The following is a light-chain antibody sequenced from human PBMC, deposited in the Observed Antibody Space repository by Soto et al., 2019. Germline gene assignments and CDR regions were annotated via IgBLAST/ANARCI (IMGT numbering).Light chain of an antibody. CDR1: QSVSSN. Sequence: EIMMTQSPATLSVSPGERATLSCRASQSVSSNLAWYQQKPGQAPRFLIYGASTRATGIPARFSGSGSGTEFTLTISGPQSEDFAVYYCQQYNDWPRTFGQGTKVDIK. CDR3: QQYNDWPRT. V-gene: IGKV3-15*01. CDR2: GAS. J-gene: IGKJ1*01.